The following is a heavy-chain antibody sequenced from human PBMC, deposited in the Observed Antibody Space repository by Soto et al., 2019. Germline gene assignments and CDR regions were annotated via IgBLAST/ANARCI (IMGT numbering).Heavy chain of an antibody. CDR2: IYYSGST. D-gene: IGHD3-9*01. V-gene: IGHV4-31*03. CDR1: GGSISSGGYY. Sequence: QVQLQESGPGLVKPSQTLSLTCTVSGGSISSGGYYWSWIRQHPGKGLEWIGYIYYSGSTYYNPSLKSRVTISVDTSKIPFSLKLSSVTAADTAVYYCAREADILTGYYRQYYFDYWGQGTLVTVSS. CDR3: AREADILTGYYRQYYFDY. J-gene: IGHJ4*02.